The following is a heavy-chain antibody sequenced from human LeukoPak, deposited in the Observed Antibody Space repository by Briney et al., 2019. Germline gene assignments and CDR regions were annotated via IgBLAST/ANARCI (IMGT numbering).Heavy chain of an antibody. CDR3: ARSGIKMVRGVIIKSPYHMDV. D-gene: IGHD3-10*01. V-gene: IGHV3-21*01. J-gene: IGHJ6*03. CDR1: GFTFSSYS. Sequence: GGSLRLSCAASGFTFSSYSMNWVRQAPGKGLEWVSSISSSSRYIDYADSLKGRFTISRDNAKNSLYLQMNSLRAEDTAVYYCARSGIKMVRGVIIKSPYHMDVWGKGTTVTVSS. CDR2: ISSSSRYI.